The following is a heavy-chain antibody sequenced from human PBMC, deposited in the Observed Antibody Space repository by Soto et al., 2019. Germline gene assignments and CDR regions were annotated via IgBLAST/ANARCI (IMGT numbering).Heavy chain of an antibody. CDR3: ANRPFVGATERGNWFDP. D-gene: IGHD1-26*01. CDR2: IYWDDDK. CDR1: GFSLSTSGVG. J-gene: IGHJ5*02. Sequence: QITLKESGPTLVKPTQTLTLTCTFSGFSLSTSGVGVGWIRQPPGKALERLALIYWDDDKRYSPSLKSKLTITKDTSKNPVVLTMTNMDPVDTATYYCANRPFVGATERGNWFDPWSQGNLLTVSS. V-gene: IGHV2-5*02.